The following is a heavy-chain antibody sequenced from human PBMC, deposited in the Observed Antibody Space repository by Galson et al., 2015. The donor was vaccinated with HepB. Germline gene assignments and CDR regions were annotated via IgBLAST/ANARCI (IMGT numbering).Heavy chain of an antibody. CDR3: ATDRPLWFGERD. J-gene: IGHJ4*02. CDR1: GFTYSNAW. Sequence: SLRLSCAASGFTYSNAWLNWVRQAPGKGLEWVGRIKSKTDGGTTNYAAPVKGRFSISRDDSKNTLYLQMNSLNTEDTALYYCATDRPLWFGERDWGQGTLVTVSS. V-gene: IGHV3-15*01. D-gene: IGHD3-10*01. CDR2: IKSKTDGGTT.